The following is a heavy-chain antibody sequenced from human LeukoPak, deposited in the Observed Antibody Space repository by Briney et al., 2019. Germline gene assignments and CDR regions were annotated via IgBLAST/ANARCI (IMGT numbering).Heavy chain of an antibody. D-gene: IGHD3/OR15-3a*01. CDR1: GGSISSSNW. Sequence: SETLSLTCAVSGGSISSSNWWSWIRQPPGKGLEWIGEIYHSGSTNYNPSLKSRVTISVDKSKTQFSLKLSSVTAADTAVYYCARHWTVRLFVSRSGAFDIWGQGTMVTVSS. CDR3: ARHWTVRLFVSRSGAFDI. J-gene: IGHJ3*02. V-gene: IGHV4-4*02. CDR2: IYHSGST.